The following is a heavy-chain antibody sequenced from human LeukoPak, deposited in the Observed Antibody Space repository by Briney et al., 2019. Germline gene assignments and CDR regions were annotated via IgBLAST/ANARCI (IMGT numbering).Heavy chain of an antibody. CDR2: INPNSGGT. CDR3: ARAATIHWFDP. J-gene: IGHJ5*02. CDR1: GYTFTSYY. Sequence: ASVKVSCKASGYTFTSYYMHWVRQAPGQGLEWMGWINPNSGGTNYAQKFRGRVTMTRDTSISTAYMELSRLRSDDTAVYYCARAATIHWFDPWGQGTLVTVSS. V-gene: IGHV1-2*02. D-gene: IGHD2-15*01.